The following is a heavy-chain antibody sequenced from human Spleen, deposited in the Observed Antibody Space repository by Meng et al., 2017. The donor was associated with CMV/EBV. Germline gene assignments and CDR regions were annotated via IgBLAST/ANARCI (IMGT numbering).Heavy chain of an antibody. V-gene: IGHV5-51*01. CDR2: IYPGDSDT. CDR1: GYSFTSYW. CDR3: ARLHSSTLDY. J-gene: IGHJ4*02. D-gene: IGHD6-19*01. Sequence: GGSLRLSCKGSGYSFTSYWIGWVRQMPGKGLEWMGIIYPGDSDTRYSPSFQGQVTISADKSISTAYLQWSSLKASDTAMYYCARLHSSTLDYWGQGTLVTVSS.